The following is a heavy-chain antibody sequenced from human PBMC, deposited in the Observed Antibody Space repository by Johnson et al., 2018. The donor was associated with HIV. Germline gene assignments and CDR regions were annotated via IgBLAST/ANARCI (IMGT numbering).Heavy chain of an antibody. Sequence: QVQLVESGGGVVQPGRSLRIYCAVSEFTLSNYAMHWVRLAPGKGLQWVAVIWYDGSNKYYADSVKGRFTISRDNAKNSLYLQMNSLRAEDTAVYYCAKGSGYYAAFDMWGQGTMVTVSS. CDR2: IWYDGSNK. D-gene: IGHD3-22*01. CDR1: EFTLSNYA. V-gene: IGHV3-33*03. J-gene: IGHJ3*02. CDR3: AKGSGYYAAFDM.